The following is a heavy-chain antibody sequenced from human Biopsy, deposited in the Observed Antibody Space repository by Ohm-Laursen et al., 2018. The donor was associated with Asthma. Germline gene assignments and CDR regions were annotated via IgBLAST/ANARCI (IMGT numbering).Heavy chain of an antibody. D-gene: IGHD3-3*01. J-gene: IGHJ6*02. Sequence: SDTLSLTCSIYALSVRDYYWTWVRQPPGKGLEWIGESDHRGSTNINPTLKSRVTISKDTSAFNFSLKVRSVTATDTAIYYCAGGPEWSGLDVRGQGTTVTVSS. CDR2: SDHRGST. V-gene: IGHV4-34*01. CDR3: AGGPEWSGLDV. CDR1: ALSVRDYY.